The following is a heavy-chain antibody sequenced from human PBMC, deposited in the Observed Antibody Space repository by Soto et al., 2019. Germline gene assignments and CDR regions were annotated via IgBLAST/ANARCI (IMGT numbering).Heavy chain of an antibody. CDR1: GYTFTSYA. CDR2: INAGNGNT. Sequence: QVQLVQSGAEVKKPGASVKVSCKASGYTFTSYAMHWVRQAPGQRLEWMGWINAGNGNTKYSQRFQGRVTITRDTSASTAYMELSSLRSEDTAVYYCARDLGFGLSDYWGQGTLVTVSS. J-gene: IGHJ4*02. D-gene: IGHD3-10*01. CDR3: ARDLGFGLSDY. V-gene: IGHV1-3*01.